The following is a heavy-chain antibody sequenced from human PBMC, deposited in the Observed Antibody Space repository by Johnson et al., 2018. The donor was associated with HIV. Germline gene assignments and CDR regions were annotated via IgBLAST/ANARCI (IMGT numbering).Heavy chain of an antibody. CDR2: IRNDGSNT. V-gene: IGHV3-30*02. CDR3: ANSGLRTYYYDTGVHDVFDI. D-gene: IGHD3-22*01. CDR1: GFSFSSYG. J-gene: IGHJ3*02. Sequence: QVQLVESGGGVVQPGRSLRLSCAASGFSFSSYGMHWVRQAPGKGLEWVAFIRNDGSNTYYVDSVKGRFTISRDNSKNTLYLQMSSLGDEDTAVYYCANSGLRTYYYDTGVHDVFDIWGQGTMVTVSS.